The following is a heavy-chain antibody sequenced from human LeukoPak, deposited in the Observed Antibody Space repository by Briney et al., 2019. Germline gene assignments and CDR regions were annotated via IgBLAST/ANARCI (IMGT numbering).Heavy chain of an antibody. J-gene: IGHJ5*02. CDR2: IYYSGST. CDR3: ARVPRSGSPAAWFDP. CDR1: GGSISSSSYY. V-gene: IGHV4-39*07. D-gene: IGHD3-10*01. Sequence: SETLSLTCTVSGGSISSSSYYWGWIRQPPGKGLEWIGSIYYSGSTYYNPSLKSRVTISVDTSKNQFSLKLSSVTAADTAVYYCARVPRSGSPAAWFDPWGQGTLVTVSS.